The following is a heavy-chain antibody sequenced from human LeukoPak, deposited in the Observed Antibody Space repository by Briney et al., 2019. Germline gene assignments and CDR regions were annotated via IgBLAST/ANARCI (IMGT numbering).Heavy chain of an antibody. CDR2: IRSKANSYAT. Sequence: GGSLRLSCAASGFTFSGSAMHWVRQASGKGLEWVGRIRSKANSYATAYAASVKGRFTISRDDSKNTAYLQMNSLKTEDTAVYYCTRLAYSSSAEYWGQGTLVTVSS. J-gene: IGHJ4*02. CDR3: TRLAYSSSAEY. V-gene: IGHV3-73*01. D-gene: IGHD6-6*01. CDR1: GFTFSGSA.